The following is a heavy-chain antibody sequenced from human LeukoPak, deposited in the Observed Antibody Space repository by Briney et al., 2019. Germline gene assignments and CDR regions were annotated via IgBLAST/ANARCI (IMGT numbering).Heavy chain of an antibody. CDR1: GDISSYY. D-gene: IGHD3-22*01. Sequence: PSETLSLTCSVSGDISSYYWSWIRQPPGKGLEWIGYIHYSGSTKYNPSLKSRVTISLDTSKNQFSLKLSSMTAADTAVYYCAIDGRYYDSSGYYPFQHWGQGALVTVSS. V-gene: IGHV4-59*01. CDR2: IHYSGST. CDR3: AIDGRYYDSSGYYPFQH. J-gene: IGHJ1*01.